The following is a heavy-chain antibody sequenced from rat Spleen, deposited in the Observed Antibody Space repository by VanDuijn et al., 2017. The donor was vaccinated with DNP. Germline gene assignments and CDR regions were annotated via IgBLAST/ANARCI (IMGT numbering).Heavy chain of an antibody. CDR3: TRWTYYDGRDY. D-gene: IGHD1-12*02. Sequence: EVQLVESGGGLVQHGRSLKLSCVASGFTFNNYWMTWIRQPPGKGLEWVASITNTGGSTYYPDSLKGRFTISRDNAKSTLYQQMNSLRSEDTATYYCTRWTYYDGRDYWGQGVMVTVSS. CDR2: ITNTGGST. CDR1: GFTFNNYW. J-gene: IGHJ2*01. V-gene: IGHV5-31*01.